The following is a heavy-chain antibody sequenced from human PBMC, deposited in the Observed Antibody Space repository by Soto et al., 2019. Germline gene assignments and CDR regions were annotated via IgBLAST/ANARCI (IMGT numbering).Heavy chain of an antibody. D-gene: IGHD3-3*01. CDR1: GFTFSSYG. CDR2: IWYDGSNK. V-gene: IGHV3-33*01. CDR3: ARWYYDFWSGYYTGGVYYYGMDV. J-gene: IGHJ6*02. Sequence: GGSLRLSCAASGFTFSSYGMHWVRQAPGKGLEWVAVIWYDGSNKYYADSVKGRFTVSRDNSKNTLFLQMNSLRAEDTAVYYCARWYYDFWSGYYTGGVYYYGMDVWGQGTTVTVSS.